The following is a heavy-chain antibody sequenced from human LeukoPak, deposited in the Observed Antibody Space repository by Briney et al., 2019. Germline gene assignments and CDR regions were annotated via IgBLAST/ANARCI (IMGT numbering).Heavy chain of an antibody. CDR3: ATRSSTLAAARCFDD. D-gene: IGHD6-6*01. V-gene: IGHV4-34*01. J-gene: IGHJ4*03. CDR2: IDHRRSS. Sequence: SETLSLTCAVHGESFSAYFWSWIRQVPGEGLEWIGEIDHRRSSNYNPPLKSRATISVDTSKNHFSLSLTSVTAADTAVYYCATRSSTLAAARCFDDWGQGTVVTVSS. CDR1: GESFSAYF.